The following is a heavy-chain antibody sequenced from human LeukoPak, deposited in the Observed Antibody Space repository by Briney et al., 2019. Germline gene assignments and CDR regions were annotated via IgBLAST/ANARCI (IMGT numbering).Heavy chain of an antibody. V-gene: IGHV3-48*03. D-gene: IGHD5-12*01. CDR1: GFTFSSYE. J-gene: IGHJ4*02. Sequence: GGPLRLSCAASGFTFSSYEMNWVRQAPGKGLEWVSYISSSDSTIYYADSVKGRFTISRDNAKNSLYLQMNSLRAEDTAVYYCARASGGDRGYDLYYLDYWGQGSLVTVSS. CDR3: ARASGGDRGYDLYYLDY. CDR2: ISSSDSTI.